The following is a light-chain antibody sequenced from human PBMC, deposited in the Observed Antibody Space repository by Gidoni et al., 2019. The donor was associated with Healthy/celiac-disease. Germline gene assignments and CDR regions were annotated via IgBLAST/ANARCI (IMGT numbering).Light chain of an antibody. V-gene: IGKV3-20*01. CDR2: GAS. Sequence: EIVLTQSPGTLSLSPGERATLYCRASQSVSSSYLAWYQQKPGQAPRLLIYGASSRATGIPERFSGSGSGTDFTLTISRLELEDFAVYYCQQYGSSPYTFGQGTKLEIK. CDR1: QSVSSSY. CDR3: QQYGSSPYT. J-gene: IGKJ2*01.